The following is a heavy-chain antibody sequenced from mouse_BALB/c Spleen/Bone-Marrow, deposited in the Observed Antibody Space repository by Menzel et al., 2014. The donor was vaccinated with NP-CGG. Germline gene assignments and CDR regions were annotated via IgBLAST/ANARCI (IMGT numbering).Heavy chain of an antibody. J-gene: IGHJ4*01. CDR2: IWGDGST. CDR3: ARDSFLITRALDY. CDR1: GFSLTGYG. Sequence: VKLMESGPGLVAPSQSLSITCTVSGFSLTGYGVSWVRQSPGKGPEWLGMIWGDGSTDYNSALKSRLSISKDNSKSQVFLKMNSLQTDDTARYYCARDSFLITRALDYWGQGTSVTVSS. D-gene: IGHD2-4*01. V-gene: IGHV2-6-7*01.